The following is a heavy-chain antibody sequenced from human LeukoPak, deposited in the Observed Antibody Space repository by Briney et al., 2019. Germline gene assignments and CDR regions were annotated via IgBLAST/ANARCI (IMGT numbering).Heavy chain of an antibody. V-gene: IGHV4-59*01. CDR1: GVSISSYH. D-gene: IGHD2-15*01. CDR3: ARKDGDY. CDR2: IYNSGST. J-gene: IGHJ4*02. Sequence: SETLSLTCTVSGVSISSYHWSWIRQPPVKGLEWIGYIYNSGSTNYNPSLKSRVTISVDTSKNQVSLKLSSVTAADTAVYYCARKDGDYWGQGILVTVSS.